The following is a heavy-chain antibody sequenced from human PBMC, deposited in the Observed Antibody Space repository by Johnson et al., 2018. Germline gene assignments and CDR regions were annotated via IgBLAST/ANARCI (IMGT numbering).Heavy chain of an antibody. D-gene: IGHD3-10*01. CDR2: ISSDGRNT. Sequence: QVQLVESGGGAVQPGRSLRLSCVASGFTFGDFVMYWVRQAPGKGLEWVTAISSDGRNTYYADSVRGRFTISRDNAKNTLHLQMNSLRPEDTAVYYCARDKAPYYLDLYFQFWGQGTLVTVSS. CDR3: ARDKAPYYLDLYFQF. J-gene: IGHJ1*01. V-gene: IGHV3-30*03. CDR1: GFTFGDFV.